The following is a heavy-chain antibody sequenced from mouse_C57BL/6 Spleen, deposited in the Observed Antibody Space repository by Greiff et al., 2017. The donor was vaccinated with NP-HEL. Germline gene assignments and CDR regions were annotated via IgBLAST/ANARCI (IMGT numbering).Heavy chain of an antibody. CDR1: GFSLTSYG. J-gene: IGHJ4*01. V-gene: IGHV2-2*01. CDR3: ARNSDYSNYYYAMDY. D-gene: IGHD2-5*01. Sequence: VQLVESGPGLVQPSQSLSITCTVSGFSLTSYGVHWVRQSPGKGLEWLGVIWSGGSTDYNAAFISRLSISKDNSKSQVFFKMNSLQADDTAIYYCARNSDYSNYYYAMDYWGQGTSVTVSS. CDR2: IWSGGST.